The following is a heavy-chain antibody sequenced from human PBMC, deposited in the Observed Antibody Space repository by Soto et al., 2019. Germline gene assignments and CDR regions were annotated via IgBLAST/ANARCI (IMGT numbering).Heavy chain of an antibody. CDR1: GYTFTSYG. CDR3: ARELQQLAGGGSYYCYGMAV. J-gene: IGHJ6*02. Sequence: QVQLVQSGAEVKKPGASVKVSCKASGYTFTSYGISWVRQAPGQGLEWMGWISAYNGNTNYAQKRQGRVTMTTDTSTSTAYMELRSLRSDDTAVYYCARELQQLAGGGSYYCYGMAVWGQGTTVTVSS. D-gene: IGHD6-13*01. V-gene: IGHV1-18*01. CDR2: ISAYNGNT.